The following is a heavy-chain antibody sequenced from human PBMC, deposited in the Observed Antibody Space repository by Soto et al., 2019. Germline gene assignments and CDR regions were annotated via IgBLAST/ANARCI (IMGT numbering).Heavy chain of an antibody. CDR1: GFTFSSYS. CDR2: ISSSSSYI. Sequence: EVQLVESGGGLVKPGGSLRLSCAASGFTFSSYSMNWVRQAPGKGLEWVSSISSSSSYIYYADSVKGRFTISRDNAKNSLYLQMNSLRAEDTAVYYCARSLGSVVVPAAGRGWEYRYYYYGMDVWGQGTTVTVSS. CDR3: ARSLGSVVVPAAGRGWEYRYYYYGMDV. V-gene: IGHV3-21*01. J-gene: IGHJ6*02. D-gene: IGHD2-2*01.